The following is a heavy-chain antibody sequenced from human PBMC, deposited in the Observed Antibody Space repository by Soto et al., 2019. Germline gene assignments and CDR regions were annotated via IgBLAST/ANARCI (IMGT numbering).Heavy chain of an antibody. D-gene: IGHD3-10*01. CDR1: GFTFRRYA. CDR3: ARSRSGAVADSFDF. Sequence: GGSLRLSCAASGFTFRRYAIHWVRQAPGKGLEWVAVISRDGSNKYYVDSVKGRFTISRDNSKDTVYLQMNSLRDEDSAMFYCARSRSGAVADSFDFWGHGTLVTVSS. V-gene: IGHV3-30*04. CDR2: ISRDGSNK. J-gene: IGHJ4*01.